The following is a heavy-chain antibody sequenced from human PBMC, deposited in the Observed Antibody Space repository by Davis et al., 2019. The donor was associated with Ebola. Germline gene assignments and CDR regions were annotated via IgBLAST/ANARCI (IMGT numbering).Heavy chain of an antibody. CDR1: GGSISGYY. CDR3: AGGPLDYDFKVVSFDP. V-gene: IGHV4-59*12. D-gene: IGHD3-22*01. J-gene: IGHJ5*02. CDR2: MYYSGGT. Sequence: SETLSLTCTLSGGSISGYYLTWIRQPPGKGLEWIVYMYYSGGTNYNPSLKSRVTISAYTSKNQVALKLNSVTTADTAVYYCAGGPLDYDFKVVSFDPWGQGTLVTVSS.